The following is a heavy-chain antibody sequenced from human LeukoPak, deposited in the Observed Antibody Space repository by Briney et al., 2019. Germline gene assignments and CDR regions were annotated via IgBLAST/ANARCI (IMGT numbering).Heavy chain of an antibody. V-gene: IGHV3-21*01. CDR2: ISSSNTYI. CDR3: ARRTQYLAFDY. J-gene: IGHJ4*02. CDR1: GFTFSTYT. Sequence: SGGSLRLSCAASGFTFSTYTMNWVRQAPGKGLEWVSSISSSNTYIYYADSVKGRITISRDNAKNSLYLQMNSLRAEDTAVYYCARRTQYLAFDYWGQGTLLTVSS. D-gene: IGHD2-15*01.